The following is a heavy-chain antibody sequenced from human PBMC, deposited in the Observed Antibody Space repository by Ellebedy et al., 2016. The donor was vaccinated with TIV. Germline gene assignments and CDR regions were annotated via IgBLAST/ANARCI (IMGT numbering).Heavy chain of an antibody. J-gene: IGHJ2*01. D-gene: IGHD5-12*01. Sequence: GESLKISCAASGFTFSSYGMHWVRQAPGKGLEWVAVIWYDGSNKYYADSVKGRFTISRDNSKNTLNLQMNSLRAEDTPVYYCARESLRSYFDLWGRGTLVTVSS. CDR3: ARESLRSYFDL. V-gene: IGHV3-33*01. CDR1: GFTFSSYG. CDR2: IWYDGSNK.